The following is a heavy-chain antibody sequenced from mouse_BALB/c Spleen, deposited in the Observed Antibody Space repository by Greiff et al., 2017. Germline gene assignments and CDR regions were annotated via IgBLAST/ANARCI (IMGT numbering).Heavy chain of an antibody. Sequence: VQRVESGAELVRPGVSVKISCKGSGYTFTDYAMHWVKQSHAKSLEWIGVISTYYGDASYNQKFKGKATMTVDKSSSTAYMELARLTSEDSAIYYCARGETIYYDYAWFAYWGQGTLVTVSA. J-gene: IGHJ3*01. CDR1: GYTFTDYA. D-gene: IGHD2-4*01. CDR3: ARGETIYYDYAWFAY. V-gene: IGHV1S137*01. CDR2: ISTYYGDA.